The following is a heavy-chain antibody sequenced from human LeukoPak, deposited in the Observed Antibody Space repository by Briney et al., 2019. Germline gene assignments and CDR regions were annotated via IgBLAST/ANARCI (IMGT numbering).Heavy chain of an antibody. CDR1: GGSISSYY. Sequence: SETLSLTCTVSGGSISSYYWSWIRQPPGKGLEWIGSIYESGSTYYNPSLKSRVTISVDTSKNQFSLKLSSVTAADTAVYYCARGPLHFRTRFDPWGQGTLVTVSS. CDR3: ARGPLHFRTRFDP. D-gene: IGHD3-3*02. CDR2: IYESGST. V-gene: IGHV4-59*12. J-gene: IGHJ5*02.